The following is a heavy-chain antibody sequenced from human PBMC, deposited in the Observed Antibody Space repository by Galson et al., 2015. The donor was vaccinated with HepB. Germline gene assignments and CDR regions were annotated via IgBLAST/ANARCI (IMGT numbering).Heavy chain of an antibody. J-gene: IGHJ4*02. CDR2: INHSGST. V-gene: IGHV4-34*01. CDR1: GGSFSGYY. D-gene: IGHD3-10*01. CDR3: AGSGLWFGELLDY. Sequence: LSLTCAVYGGSFSGYYWSWIRQPPGKGLEWIGEINHSGSTNYNPSLKSRVTISVDTSKNQFSLKLSSVTAADTAVYYCAGSGLWFGELLDYWGQGTLVTVSS.